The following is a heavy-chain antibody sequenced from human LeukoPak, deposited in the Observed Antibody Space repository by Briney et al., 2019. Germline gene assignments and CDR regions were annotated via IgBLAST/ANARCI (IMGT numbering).Heavy chain of an antibody. J-gene: IGHJ4*02. Sequence: GASVKVSCKASGYTFTSYDINWVRQTTGQGLEWMGWMNPNSGKTEYAQKFQGRVTMTWDTSISTVYMDLSSLRSEDTAVYYCGRALPSSGWADYWGQGSLVTVSS. V-gene: IGHV1-8*01. D-gene: IGHD6-19*01. CDR1: GYTFTSYD. CDR2: MNPNSGKT. CDR3: GRALPSSGWADY.